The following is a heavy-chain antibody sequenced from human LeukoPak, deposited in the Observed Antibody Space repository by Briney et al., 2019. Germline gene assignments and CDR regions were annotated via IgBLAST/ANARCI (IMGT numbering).Heavy chain of an antibody. D-gene: IGHD2-2*01. Sequence: SETLSLTCTVSGGSISSYYWSWIRQPPGKGLEWIGYIYYSGSTNYNPSLKSRVTISVDTSKNQFSLKLSSVTAADTAVYYCAGTECSSTSCTPYYYYGMDVWGQGTTVTVSS. CDR3: AGTECSSTSCTPYYYYGMDV. J-gene: IGHJ6*02. CDR1: GGSISSYY. CDR2: IYYSGST. V-gene: IGHV4-59*01.